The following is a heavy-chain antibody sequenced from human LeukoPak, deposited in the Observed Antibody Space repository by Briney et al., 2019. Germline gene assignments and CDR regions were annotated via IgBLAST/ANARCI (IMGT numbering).Heavy chain of an antibody. CDR1: GFTFSDYY. J-gene: IGHJ4*02. D-gene: IGHD3-3*01. V-gene: IGHV3-11*01. CDR3: ASHSLEWLXGAXGDY. CDR2: ISSSGSTI. Sequence: GGSLRLSCAASGFTFSDYYMSWIRQAPGKGLEWVSYISSSGSTIYYADSVKGRFTISRDNAKNSLYLQMNSLRAEDTAVYYCASHSLEWLXGAXGDYWGQGTLVTVSS.